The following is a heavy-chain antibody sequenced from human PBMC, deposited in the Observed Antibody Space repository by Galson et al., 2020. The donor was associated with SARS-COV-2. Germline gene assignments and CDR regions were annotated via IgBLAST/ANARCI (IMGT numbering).Heavy chain of an antibody. Sequence: GGSLRLSCAASGFTFSSYGMHWVRQAPGKGLEWVAVIWYDGSNKYYADSVKGRFTISRDNSKNTLYLQMNSLRAEYTAVYYCARDRGLGYDYYGMDVWGQGTTVTVSS. V-gene: IGHV3-33*01. J-gene: IGHJ6*02. D-gene: IGHD3-16*01. CDR1: GFTFSSYG. CDR2: IWYDGSNK. CDR3: ARDRGLGYDYYGMDV.